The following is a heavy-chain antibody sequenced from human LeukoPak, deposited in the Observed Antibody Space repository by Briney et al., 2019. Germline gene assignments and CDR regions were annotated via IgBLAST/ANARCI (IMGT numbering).Heavy chain of an antibody. V-gene: IGHV3-48*03. J-gene: IGHJ4*01. CDR3: ASQWFGDFYFDY. D-gene: IGHD3-10*01. Sequence: GSLRLSCAASGFTFTNYEMNWVRQAPGKGLEWVSYISSSGSSVYYADSVKGRFTISRDNAKNSVYLQMNSLRAEDTAVYYCASQWFGDFYFDYWGHGTLVTVSS. CDR2: ISSSGSSV. CDR1: GFTFTNYE.